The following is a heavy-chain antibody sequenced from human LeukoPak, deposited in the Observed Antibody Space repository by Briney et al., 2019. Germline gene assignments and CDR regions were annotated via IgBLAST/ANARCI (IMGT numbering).Heavy chain of an antibody. CDR2: INQSGAT. D-gene: IGHD1-1*01. J-gene: IGHJ4*02. CDR1: GGSFSDYD. V-gene: IGHV4-34*01. Sequence: PSETLSLTCSVYGGSFSDYDWSWVRQVPGRGLQWIGEINQSGATNCDPSLKSRVTMSIDTSKSQFSLSLRSVTAADTAVYFCARYVPVKTGPTRASFDYWGQGILVTVSS. CDR3: ARYVPVKTGPTRASFDY.